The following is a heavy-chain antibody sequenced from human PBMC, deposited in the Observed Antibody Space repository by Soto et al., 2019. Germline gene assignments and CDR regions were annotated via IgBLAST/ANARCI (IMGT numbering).Heavy chain of an antibody. J-gene: IGHJ4*02. V-gene: IGHV4-59*01. CDR2: IYYSGST. Sequence: SETLSLTCTVSCGSISSYYWSWIRQPPGKGLEWIGYIYYSGSTNYNPSLKSRVTISVDTSKNQFSLKLSSVTAADTAVYYCARGEQLVPSPIYYFDYWGQGTLVTVSS. CDR1: CGSISSYY. CDR3: ARGEQLVPSPIYYFDY. D-gene: IGHD6-6*01.